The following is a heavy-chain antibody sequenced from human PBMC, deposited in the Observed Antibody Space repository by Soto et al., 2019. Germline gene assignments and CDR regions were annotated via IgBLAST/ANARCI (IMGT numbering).Heavy chain of an antibody. CDR3: ARGYYYGSGRPTPGGMDV. CDR1: GYTFTIYD. CDR2: ISTYTGNT. Sequence: ASVKVSCKASGYTFTIYDINWVRQAPGQGLEWMGWISTYTGNTNYAQKLQGRVTMTTDTSTSTAYMELRSLRSDDTAVYYCARGYYYGSGRPTPGGMDVWGQGTTVTVSS. J-gene: IGHJ6*02. V-gene: IGHV1-18*01. D-gene: IGHD3-10*01.